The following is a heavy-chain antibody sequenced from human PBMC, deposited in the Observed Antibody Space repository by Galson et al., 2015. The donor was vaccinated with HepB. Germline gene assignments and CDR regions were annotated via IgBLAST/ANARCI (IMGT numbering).Heavy chain of an antibody. CDR1: GGSISSGGYY. V-gene: IGHV4-31*01. D-gene: IGHD3-3*01. CDR2: IYSSGST. J-gene: IGHJ6*03. Sequence: TLSLTCTVSGGSISSGGYYWSWIRQHPGKGLEWIGYIYSSGSTKYNPSLQSPATMSVDTSKNQFSLKLSSVTAADTAVYYCARANFYSDYWRAPAARYYYYMDVWGQGTTVTVSS. CDR3: ARANFYSDYWRAPAARYYYYMDV.